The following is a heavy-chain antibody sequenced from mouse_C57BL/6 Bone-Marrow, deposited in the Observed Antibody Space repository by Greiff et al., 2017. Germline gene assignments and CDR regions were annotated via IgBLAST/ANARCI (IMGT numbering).Heavy chain of an antibody. J-gene: IGHJ1*03. V-gene: IGHV14-2*01. CDR1: GFNIKDYY. CDR3: ARSYYGSPGYFDV. CDR2: IDPEDGET. D-gene: IGHD1-1*01. Sequence: VQLKESGAELVKPGASVKLSCTASGFNIKDYYMHWVKQRTEQGLEWIGRIDPEDGETKYAPKFQGKATITADTSSNTAYLQLSSQTSEDTAVYYCARSYYGSPGYFDVWGTGTTVTVSS.